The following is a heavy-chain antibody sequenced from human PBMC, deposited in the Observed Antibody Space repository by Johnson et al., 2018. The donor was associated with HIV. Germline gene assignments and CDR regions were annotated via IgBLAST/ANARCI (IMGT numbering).Heavy chain of an antibody. Sequence: MLLVESGGGLVKPGGSLRLSCAASGFTFSSYDMHWVRQATGKGLEWVSAISGSGGGTYYADSVKGRFTISRDNSKNTLYLQMNSLRAEDTAVYYCARVTHIQLWANDAFDIWGQGTMVTVSS. CDR2: ISGSGGGT. D-gene: IGHD5-18*01. CDR3: ARVTHIQLWANDAFDI. V-gene: IGHV3-23*04. CDR1: GFTFSSYD. J-gene: IGHJ3*02.